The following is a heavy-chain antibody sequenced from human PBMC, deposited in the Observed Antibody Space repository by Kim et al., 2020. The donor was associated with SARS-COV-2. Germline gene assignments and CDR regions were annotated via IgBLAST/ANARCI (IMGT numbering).Heavy chain of an antibody. CDR2: ISAYNGNT. J-gene: IGHJ6*02. Sequence: ASVKVSCKASGYTFTSYGISWVRQAPGQGLEWMGWISAYNGNTNYAQKLQGRVTMTTDTSTSTAYMELRSLRSDDTAVYYCARDLRSIAAAGAYYYYYYGMDVWGQGTTVTVSS. CDR3: ARDLRSIAAAGAYYYYYYGMDV. D-gene: IGHD6-13*01. CDR1: GYTFTSYG. V-gene: IGHV1-18*01.